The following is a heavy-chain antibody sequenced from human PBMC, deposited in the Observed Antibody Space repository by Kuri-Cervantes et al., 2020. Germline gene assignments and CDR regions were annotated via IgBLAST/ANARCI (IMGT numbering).Heavy chain of an antibody. Sequence: GESLKISCAAPGFTFSSYGMHWVRQAPGKGLEWVSYISDGGTTIYFADSVKGRFTISRDNAQNSLYLQMNSLRAEDTAVYYCAREHRSTRIDFWGQGTLVTVSS. V-gene: IGHV3-48*04. CDR1: GFTFSSYG. J-gene: IGHJ4*02. CDR3: AREHRSTRIDF. CDR2: ISDGGTTI.